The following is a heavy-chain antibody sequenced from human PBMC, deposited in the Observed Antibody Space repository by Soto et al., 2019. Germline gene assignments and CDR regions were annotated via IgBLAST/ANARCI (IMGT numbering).Heavy chain of an antibody. CDR1: GFTFSIYA. Sequence: EGCLRLSCAASGFTFSIYAMNWVRQAPGERLEWVSTVGGGGGATYYAAFVWGRFTISRASSKNTLYLQIHSLRDEEPAVYDRAKAAPGSGWLSGYWGRVTLFTVS. J-gene: IGHJ4*03. CDR3: AKAAPGSGWLSGY. D-gene: IGHD3-22*01. CDR2: VGGGGGAT. V-gene: IGHV3-23*01.